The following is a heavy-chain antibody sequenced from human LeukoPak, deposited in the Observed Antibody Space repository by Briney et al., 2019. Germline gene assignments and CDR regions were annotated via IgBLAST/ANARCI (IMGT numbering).Heavy chain of an antibody. CDR1: GFTFSSYA. CDR2: ISGSGGST. D-gene: IGHD4-17*01. Sequence: GGSLRLSCAASGFTFSSYAMSWVRQAPGKGLEWVSAISGSGGSTYYADSVKGRFTISRDNSKNTLYLQMNSLGAEDTAVYYCAKVRYGDYPNYGMDVWGQGTTVTVSS. J-gene: IGHJ6*02. CDR3: AKVRYGDYPNYGMDV. V-gene: IGHV3-23*01.